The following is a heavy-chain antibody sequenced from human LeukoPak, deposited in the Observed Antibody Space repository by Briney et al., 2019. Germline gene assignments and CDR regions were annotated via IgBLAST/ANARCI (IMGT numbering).Heavy chain of an antibody. D-gene: IGHD6-6*01. Sequence: GRSLRLSCAASGFTFSDYGIHWVRQAPGQGLEWVALIWYDGSKKYYADSVKGQFTISRDNTKNTLYLQLNSLRADDTAVYYCARAHSSSSTFDLWGQGTLVTVSS. CDR1: GFTFSDYG. J-gene: IGHJ4*02. CDR3: ARAHSSSSTFDL. CDR2: IWYDGSKK. V-gene: IGHV3-33*01.